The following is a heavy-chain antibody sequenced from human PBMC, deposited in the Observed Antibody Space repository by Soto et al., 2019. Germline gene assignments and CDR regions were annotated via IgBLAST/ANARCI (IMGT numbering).Heavy chain of an antibody. D-gene: IGHD3-10*01. V-gene: IGHV3-49*03. CDR2: IRSKAYGGTT. CDR1: GFTFGDYA. J-gene: IGHJ4*02. CDR3: TRVGGFGESYSDY. Sequence: GGSLRLSCTASGFTFGDYAMSWFRQAPGKGLEWVGFIRSKAYGGTTEYAASVKGRFTISRDDSNSIAYLQMNSLKTEDTAVYYCTRVGGFGESYSDYWGQGTLVTVSS.